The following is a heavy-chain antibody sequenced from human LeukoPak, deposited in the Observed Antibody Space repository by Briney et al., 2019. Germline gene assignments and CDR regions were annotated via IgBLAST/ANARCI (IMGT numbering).Heavy chain of an antibody. V-gene: IGHV3-23*01. CDR3: ARGPAAAAKGKYYFDY. Sequence: GGSPRLSCAASGFTFSSYAMSWVRQAPGKGLEWVSAISGSGGSTYYADSVKGRFTISRDSSKNTLYLQMNSLRAEDTAVYYCARGPAAAAKGKYYFDYWGQGTLVTVSS. CDR1: GFTFSSYA. CDR2: ISGSGGST. D-gene: IGHD6-13*01. J-gene: IGHJ4*02.